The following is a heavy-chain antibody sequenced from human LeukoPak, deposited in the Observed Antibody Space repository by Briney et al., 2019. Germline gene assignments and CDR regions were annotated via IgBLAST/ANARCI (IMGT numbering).Heavy chain of an antibody. CDR1: GFTFSSYW. D-gene: IGHD4-17*01. CDR2: IKQDGSEK. CDR3: ARDLEYYGDYVRYFDY. J-gene: IGHJ4*02. V-gene: IGHV3-7*01. Sequence: GGSLRLSCAASGFTFSSYWMSWVRQAPGKGLEWVANIKQDGSEKYYVDSVKGRFTISRDNAKNSLYLQMNSLRAEDTAVYYCARDLEYYGDYVRYFDYWGQGALVTVSS.